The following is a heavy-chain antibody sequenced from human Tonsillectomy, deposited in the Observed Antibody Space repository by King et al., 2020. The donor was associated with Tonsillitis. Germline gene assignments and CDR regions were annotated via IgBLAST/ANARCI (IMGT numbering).Heavy chain of an antibody. CDR1: GFTFSSYG. V-gene: IGHV3-30*03. J-gene: IGHJ4*02. CDR2: ISYDGSNK. Sequence: RLVQSGGGVVQPGRSLRLSCAASGFTFSSYGMHWVRQAPGKGLEWVAVISYDGSNKYYADSVKGRFTISRDNSKNTLYLQMNSLRAEDTAVYYCAVDTAMWGGFDYWGQGTLVTVSS. CDR3: AVDTAMWGGFDY. D-gene: IGHD5-18*01.